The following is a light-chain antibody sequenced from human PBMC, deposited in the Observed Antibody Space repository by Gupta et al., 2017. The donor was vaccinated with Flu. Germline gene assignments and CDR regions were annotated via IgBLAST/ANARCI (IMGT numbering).Light chain of an antibody. V-gene: IGKV3-20*01. CDR2: GSS. J-gene: IGKJ1*01. Sequence: PGTLSLSPGERAPPSCRASQSVSRYINWYQQRPGQAPGLLIYGSSSRATGIPDRFSGSGSGTEFTLTISRREPEDFAVYYCQHKDSSPWTFGQGTKVEIK. CDR3: QHKDSSPWT. CDR1: QSVSRY.